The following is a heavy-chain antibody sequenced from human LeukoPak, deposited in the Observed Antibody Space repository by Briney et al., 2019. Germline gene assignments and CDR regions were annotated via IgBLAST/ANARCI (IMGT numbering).Heavy chain of an antibody. J-gene: IGHJ5*02. Sequence: SVKVSCKASGGTFSSYAISWVRQAPGQGLEWMGRIIPILGIANYAQKFQGRVTITADKSTSTAYMELSSLRSEDTAVYYCAREQGMATIRLGYNWFDPWGQGTLVTVSS. CDR3: AREQGMATIRLGYNWFDP. V-gene: IGHV1-69*04. CDR2: IIPILGIA. CDR1: GGTFSSYA. D-gene: IGHD5-24*01.